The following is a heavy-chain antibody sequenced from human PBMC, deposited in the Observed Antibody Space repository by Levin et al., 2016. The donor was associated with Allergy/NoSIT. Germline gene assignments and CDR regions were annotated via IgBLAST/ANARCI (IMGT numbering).Heavy chain of an antibody. CDR3: AREEWPYCGSDCYQRGYFDL. V-gene: IGHV3-74*01. CDR1: GFTLRSHW. Sequence: GESLKISCAASGFTLRSHWMHWVRQAPGKGLVWVSRINSDGSDTGYADSVQGRFTISRDNAKNTLYLQMNSLRAEDTAVYHCAREEWPYCGSDCYQRGYFDLWGRGTLVTVSS. CDR2: INSDGSDT. D-gene: IGHD2-21*02. J-gene: IGHJ2*01.